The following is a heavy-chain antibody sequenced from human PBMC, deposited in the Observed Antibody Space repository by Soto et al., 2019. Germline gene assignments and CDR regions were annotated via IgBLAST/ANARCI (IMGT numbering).Heavy chain of an antibody. CDR2: IWYDGNNK. CDR3: ARGLHSLFDY. D-gene: IGHD2-21*01. J-gene: IGHJ4*02. Sequence: GSLRLSCAASGFTFSNYGMHWVRQAPGKGLEWVAVIWYDGNNKYYADSVKGRFTVSRDNSNNTLYVQMTSLRAEDTAVYYCARGLHSLFDYWGQGTLVTVSS. CDR1: GFTFSNYG. V-gene: IGHV3-33*01.